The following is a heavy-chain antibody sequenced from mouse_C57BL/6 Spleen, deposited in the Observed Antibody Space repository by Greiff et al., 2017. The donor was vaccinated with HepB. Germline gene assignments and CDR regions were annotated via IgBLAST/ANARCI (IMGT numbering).Heavy chain of an antibody. CDR2: IDPANGNT. V-gene: IGHV14-3*01. D-gene: IGHD2-4*01. J-gene: IGHJ2*01. CDR1: GFNIKNTY. Sequence: EVQLQQSVAELVRPGASVKLSCTASGFNIKNTYMHWVKQRPEQGLEWIGRIDPANGNTKYAPKFQGKATITADTSSNTAYLQLSSLTSEDTAIYYCASLIYYEYDDFDYWGQGTTLTVSS. CDR3: ASLIYYEYDDFDY.